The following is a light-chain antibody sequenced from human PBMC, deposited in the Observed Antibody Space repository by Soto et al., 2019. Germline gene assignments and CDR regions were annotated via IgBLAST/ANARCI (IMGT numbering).Light chain of an antibody. V-gene: IGLV1-51*01. J-gene: IGLJ1*01. CDR1: SSSIGGNS. CDR3: GSWDSSLSAYV. CDR2: DDD. Sequence: QSALTQPPSVSAAPGQRVTISCSGSSSSIGGNSVSWYQQLPGTAPKLLIYDDDKRPSGIPDRFSGSKSGTSATLGITGFQTGDEDDYYCGSWDSSLSAYVFGTGTKV.